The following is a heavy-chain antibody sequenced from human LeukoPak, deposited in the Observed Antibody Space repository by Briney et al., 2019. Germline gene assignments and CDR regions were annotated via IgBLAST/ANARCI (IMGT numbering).Heavy chain of an antibody. D-gene: IGHD2-15*01. Sequence: GGSLRLSCAASGFTFSDYSMNWVRQATGKGLEWVSYITSIGATIYYADSVKGRFTISRDNAKNSLYLQMNNLRAEDMAFYYCAKGGGSSLTWYFDYWGQGTLVTVSS. CDR3: AKGGGSSLTWYFDY. J-gene: IGHJ4*02. CDR1: GFTFSDYS. V-gene: IGHV3-48*03. CDR2: ITSIGATI.